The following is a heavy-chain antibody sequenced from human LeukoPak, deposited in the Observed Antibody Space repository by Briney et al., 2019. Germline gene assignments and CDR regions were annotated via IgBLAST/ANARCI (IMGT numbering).Heavy chain of an antibody. D-gene: IGHD5-24*01. CDR3: ARGRWLPLPDY. V-gene: IGHV4-59*01. Sequence: PSETLSLTCTVSGASISNYFWSWIRQPPGKGLEGIGYIYYSGSTNYNPSLKSRVTISVDMSKNQFSLKLSSVTAADTAVYYCARGRWLPLPDYWGQGTLVTVSS. CDR1: GASISNYF. J-gene: IGHJ4*02. CDR2: IYYSGST.